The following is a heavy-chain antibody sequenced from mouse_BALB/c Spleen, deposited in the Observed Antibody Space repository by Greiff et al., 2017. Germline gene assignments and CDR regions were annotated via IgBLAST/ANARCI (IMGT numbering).Heavy chain of an antibody. CDR3: ARSYYYGSSPLYAMDD. D-gene: IGHD1-1*01. J-gene: IGHJ4*01. CDR1: GYTFTDYY. CDR2: IYPGSGNT. Sequence: VQLQQSGPELVKPGASVKISCKASGYTFTDYYINWVKQKPGQGLEWIGWIYPGSGNTKYNEKFKGKATLTVDTSSSTAYMQLSSLTSEDTAVYFCARSYYYGSSPLYAMDDWGQGTSVTVSS. V-gene: IGHV1-84*02.